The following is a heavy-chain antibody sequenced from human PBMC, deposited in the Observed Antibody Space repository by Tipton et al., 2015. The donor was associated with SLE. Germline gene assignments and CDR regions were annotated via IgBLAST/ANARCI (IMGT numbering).Heavy chain of an antibody. CDR2: VSYSGIT. J-gene: IGHJ5*02. CDR1: GGPIGNTNYY. CDR3: ARVSVAGPYNWFAP. V-gene: IGHV4-39*07. D-gene: IGHD6-19*01. Sequence: LRLSCSVSGGPIGNTNYYWGWIRQPPGKGLEWIGGVSYSGITNYTPSPKSRLTISMDTSKNQFSLRLRSVTAADTAVYYCARVSVAGPYNWFAPWGQGTLVTVSS.